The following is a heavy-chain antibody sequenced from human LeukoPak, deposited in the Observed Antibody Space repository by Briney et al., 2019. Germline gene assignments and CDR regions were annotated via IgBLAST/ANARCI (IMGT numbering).Heavy chain of an antibody. CDR2: IFYSGST. J-gene: IGHJ6*03. CDR3: ARHGYCSGGSCYSWGYYYYMDV. CDR1: GDSISRYY. Sequence: SETLSLTCTVSGDSISRYYWSWIRQPPGKGLEWIGYIFYSGSTNYNPSLESRVTIFVDTSKNQFSLKLSSVTAADTAVYYCARHGYCSGGSCYSWGYYYYMDVWGKGTTVTISS. V-gene: IGHV4-59*08. D-gene: IGHD2-15*01.